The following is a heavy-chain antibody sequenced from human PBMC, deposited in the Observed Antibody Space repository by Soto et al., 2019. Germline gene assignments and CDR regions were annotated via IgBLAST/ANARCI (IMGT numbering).Heavy chain of an antibody. D-gene: IGHD6-19*01. J-gene: IGHJ5*02. CDR1: GGSFSGYY. V-gene: IGHV4-34*01. CDR2: TNHSGST. Sequence: QVQLQQWGAGLLKSSETLSLTCAVYGGSFSGYYWCWIRQRPGKGLEWIGETNHSGSTNYNPSLNSRVTISVDRPKNQFSLNLRSVTAADTAVYYSAREPGISSGRRCFDHSGQGTLVTVSS. CDR3: AREPGISSGRRCFDH.